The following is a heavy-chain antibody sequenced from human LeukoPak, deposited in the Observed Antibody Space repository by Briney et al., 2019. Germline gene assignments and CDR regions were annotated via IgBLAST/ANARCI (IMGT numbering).Heavy chain of an antibody. V-gene: IGHV3-21*01. Sequence: GGSLRLSCVASGFTFSSYSMNWVRQAPGKGLEWVSSISSSSSYIYYADSVKGRFTISRDNAKNSPYLQMNSLRAEDTAVYYCARDLGYDSSGYPGGYFDYWGQGTLVTVSS. CDR3: ARDLGYDSSGYPGGYFDY. CDR2: ISSSSSYI. D-gene: IGHD3-22*01. J-gene: IGHJ4*02. CDR1: GFTFSSYS.